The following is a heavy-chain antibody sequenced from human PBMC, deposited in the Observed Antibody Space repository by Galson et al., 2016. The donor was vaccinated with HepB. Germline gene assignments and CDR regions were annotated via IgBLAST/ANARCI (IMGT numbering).Heavy chain of an antibody. V-gene: IGHV4-61*05. Sequence: SETLSLTCTVSGGSITSSSSYWGWIRQPPGKGLEWLGRVSTSGGTYYSPSLRTRVTMSVDKSTNQFSLKLNSVTAADTAVYYCARGVPSREYYFYMDVWGKGTTVTVSS. CDR3: ARGVPSREYYFYMDV. J-gene: IGHJ6*03. CDR2: VSTSGGT. D-gene: IGHD2-2*01. CDR1: GGSITSSSSY.